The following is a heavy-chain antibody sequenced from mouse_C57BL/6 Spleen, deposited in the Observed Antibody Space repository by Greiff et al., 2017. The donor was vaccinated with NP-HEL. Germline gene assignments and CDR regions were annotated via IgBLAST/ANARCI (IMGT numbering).Heavy chain of an antibody. D-gene: IGHD2-2*01. CDR2: IYPGDGDT. Sequence: QVQLQQSGPELVKPGASVKISCKASGYAFSSSWMNWVKQRPGKGLEWIGRIYPGDGDTNYNGKFKGKATLTADKSSSTAYMQLSSLTSEDSAVYFCARGKGGYDGDYYAMDYWGQGTSVTVSS. CDR3: ARGKGGYDGDYYAMDY. J-gene: IGHJ4*01. CDR1: GYAFSSSW. V-gene: IGHV1-82*01.